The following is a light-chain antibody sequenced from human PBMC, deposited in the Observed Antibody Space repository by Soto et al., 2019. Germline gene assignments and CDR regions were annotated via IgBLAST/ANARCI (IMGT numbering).Light chain of an antibody. Sequence: QSVLTQPPSVSGAPGQWVTISCTGSSSNIGAGNNVHWYQHLPGATPKLLIYGNNNRPSGVPDRFSGSKSGTSASLAITGLQPEDEADYYCQSYDNSLSGVVFGGGTKVTVL. CDR3: QSYDNSLSGVV. CDR1: SSNIGAGNN. CDR2: GNN. V-gene: IGLV1-40*01. J-gene: IGLJ2*01.